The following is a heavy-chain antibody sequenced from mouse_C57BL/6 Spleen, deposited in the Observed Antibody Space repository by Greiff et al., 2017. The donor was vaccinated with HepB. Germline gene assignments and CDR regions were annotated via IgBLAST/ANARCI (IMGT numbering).Heavy chain of an antibody. CDR2: IDPETGGT. CDR3: TSFLLWALSMDY. V-gene: IGHV1-15*01. Sequence: VQLQQSGAELVRPGASVTLSCKASGYTFTDYEMHWVKQTPVHGLEWIGAIDPETGGTAYNQKFKGKAILTADKSSSTAYMELRSLTSEDSAVYYCTSFLLWALSMDYWGQGTSVTVSS. D-gene: IGHD2-10*01. J-gene: IGHJ4*01. CDR1: GYTFTDYE.